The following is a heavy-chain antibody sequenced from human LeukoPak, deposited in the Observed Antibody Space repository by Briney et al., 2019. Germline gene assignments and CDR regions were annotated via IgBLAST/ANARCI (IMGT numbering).Heavy chain of an antibody. CDR2: IRQDGGEK. CDR1: GFTFTDYW. Sequence: GGSLRLSCAVSGFTFTDYWMNWVRQAPGKGLEWVASIRQDGGEKYYVDSVKGRFTISRDNTKNSLYLQMSALRAEDTAVYYCARDGTAAGLYFDLWAQGTLVTVSS. J-gene: IGHJ4*01. D-gene: IGHD6-13*01. V-gene: IGHV3-7*01. CDR3: ARDGTAAGLYFDL.